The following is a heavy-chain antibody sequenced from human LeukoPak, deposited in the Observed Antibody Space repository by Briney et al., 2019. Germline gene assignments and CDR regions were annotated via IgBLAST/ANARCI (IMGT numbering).Heavy chain of an antibody. D-gene: IGHD6-13*01. J-gene: IGHJ5*02. CDR3: VRVSYNSSWFDP. V-gene: IGHV1-2*02. CDR2: INPNSGGT. Sequence: ASVKVSCKASGYTFTGYYMHWVRQAPGQGLEWMGWINPNSGGTNYAQKFQGRVTMTRDTSISTAYMELSRLRSDDTAVYYCVRVSYNSSWFDPWGQGTLVTVSS. CDR1: GYTFTGYY.